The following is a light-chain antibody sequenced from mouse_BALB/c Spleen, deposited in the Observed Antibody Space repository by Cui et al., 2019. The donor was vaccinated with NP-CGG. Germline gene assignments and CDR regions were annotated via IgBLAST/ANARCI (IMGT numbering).Light chain of an antibody. CDR1: TGAVTTNNN. CDR2: GTN. CDR3: SLWYSNHWI. Sequence: QAVVTQESALTTSPGETVTLPVRSSTGAVTTNNNTNSVQKKPNHLFTGLIGGTNNRAPGVPARFSGSLIWNKAALTITGAQTEDEAIYFCSLWYSNHWIFGSGTKVTVL. V-gene: IGLV1*01. J-gene: IGLJ3*01.